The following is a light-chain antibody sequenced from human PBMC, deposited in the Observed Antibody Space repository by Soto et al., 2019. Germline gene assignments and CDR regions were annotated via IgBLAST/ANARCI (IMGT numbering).Light chain of an antibody. J-gene: IGKJ5*01. Sequence: IQMTQSPSTLSGSVGDRVTITCRASQTISSWLAWYQQKPGKAPKLLIYKASTLKSGVPSRFSGSGSGTDFTLTISSLQPEDFATYYCQQFKSFPITFGQGTRLEIK. CDR3: QQFKSFPIT. CDR1: QTISSW. CDR2: KAS. V-gene: IGKV1-5*03.